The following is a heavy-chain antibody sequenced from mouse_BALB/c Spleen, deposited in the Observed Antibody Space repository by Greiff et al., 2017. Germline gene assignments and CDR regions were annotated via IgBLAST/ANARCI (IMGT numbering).Heavy chain of an antibody. CDR2: ISSGGSYT. J-gene: IGHJ2*01. V-gene: IGHV5-9-3*01. D-gene: IGHD1-1*01. Sequence: EVKLVESGGGLVKPGGSLKLSCAASGFTFSSYAMSWVRQTPEKRLEWVATISSGGSYTYYPDSVKGRFTISRDNAKNTLYLQMSSLRSEDTAMYYCARHETTVGAFDYWGQGTTLTVSS. CDR1: GFTFSSYA. CDR3: ARHETTVGAFDY.